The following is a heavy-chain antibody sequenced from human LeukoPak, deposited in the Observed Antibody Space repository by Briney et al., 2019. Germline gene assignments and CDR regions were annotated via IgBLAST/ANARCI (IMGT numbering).Heavy chain of an antibody. Sequence: SETLSLTCAVYGGSFSGYYWSWIRQPPGKGLEWIGYIYYSGSTNYNPSLKSRVTISVDTSKNQFSLKLSPVTAADTAVYYCARDQYYYDSSGARLDAFDIWGQGTMVTVSS. CDR2: IYYSGST. D-gene: IGHD3-22*01. CDR3: ARDQYYYDSSGARLDAFDI. CDR1: GGSFSGYY. J-gene: IGHJ3*02. V-gene: IGHV4-59*01.